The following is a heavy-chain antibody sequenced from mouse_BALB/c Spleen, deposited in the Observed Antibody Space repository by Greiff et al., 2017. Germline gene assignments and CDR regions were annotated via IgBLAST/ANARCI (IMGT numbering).Heavy chain of an antibody. CDR2: ISSGGSYT. V-gene: IGHV5-9-4*01. Sequence: EVKLMESGGGLVKPGGSLKLSCAASGFTFSSYAMSWVRQSPEKRLEWVAEISSGGSYTYSPDTVTGRFTISSYNAKNTLYLEMSSLRSEDTAMYYCARAGDGYTWCAYWGQGTTRTVSS. CDR1: GFTFSSYA. J-gene: IGHJ2*01. CDR3: ARAGDGYTWCAY. D-gene: IGHD2-3*01.